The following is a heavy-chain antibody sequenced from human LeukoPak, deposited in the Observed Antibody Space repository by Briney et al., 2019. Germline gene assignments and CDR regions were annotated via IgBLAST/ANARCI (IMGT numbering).Heavy chain of an antibody. J-gene: IGHJ6*02. Sequence: PSETLSLTCAVSGGSISSGGYSWSWIRQPPGKGLEWIGYIYHSGSTYYNPSLKSRVTISVDRSKNQFSLKLSSVTAADTAAYYCARSGLEIPTSGYYYYYGMDVWGQGTTVTVSS. CDR1: GGSISSGGYS. V-gene: IGHV4-30-2*01. CDR3: ARSGLEIPTSGYYYYYGMDV. CDR2: IYHSGST. D-gene: IGHD1-26*01.